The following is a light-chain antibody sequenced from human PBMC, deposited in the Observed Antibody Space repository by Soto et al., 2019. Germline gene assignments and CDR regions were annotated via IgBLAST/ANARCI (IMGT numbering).Light chain of an antibody. V-gene: IGLV2-14*01. CDR1: SSDVGAYNY. J-gene: IGLJ1*01. CDR2: EVS. Sequence: QSALAQPASVSGSPGQSVAISCTGTSSDVGAYNYISWYQQHPGKAPKLLLSEVSNRPSGVSDRFSGSKSGNTASLTISGLQAEDEADYYCSPLTPTFTSVFGTGTKVTVL. CDR3: SPLTPTFTSV.